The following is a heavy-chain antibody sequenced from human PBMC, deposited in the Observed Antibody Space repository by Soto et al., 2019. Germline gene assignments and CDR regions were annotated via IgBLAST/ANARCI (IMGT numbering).Heavy chain of an antibody. CDR1: GGTFSSYA. J-gene: IGHJ3*02. V-gene: IGHV1-69*01. CDR3: ARSRTDFWSGSDI. Sequence: QVPLVQSGAEVKKPGSSVKVSCKASGGTFSSYAISWVRQAPGQGLEWMGGLIPIVGTANYAQKFQGRVTITAEESTSTADMELSILRSEDTAVYYCARSRTDFWSGSDIWGQGTMVTDSS. CDR2: LIPIVGTA. D-gene: IGHD3-3*01.